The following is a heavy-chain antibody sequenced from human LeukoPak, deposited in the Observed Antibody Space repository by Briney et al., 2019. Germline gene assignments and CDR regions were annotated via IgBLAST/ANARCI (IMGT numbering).Heavy chain of an antibody. CDR3: ARTIHEWGWFDP. CDR1: GGSITTDY. Sequence: PSETLSLTCTVSGGSITTDYWNWIRQPAGKGLEWVGLIYPGGSTKYNPSLKSRVTISLDKSKNQFSLKLSSVTAADTALYYCARTIHEWGWFDPWGQGTLVTVSS. D-gene: IGHD2-8*01. J-gene: IGHJ5*02. CDR2: IYPGGST. V-gene: IGHV4-4*07.